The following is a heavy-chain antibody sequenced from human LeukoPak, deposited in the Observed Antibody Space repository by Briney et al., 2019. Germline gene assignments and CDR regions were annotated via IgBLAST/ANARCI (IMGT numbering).Heavy chain of an antibody. D-gene: IGHD6-13*01. CDR3: AKGTSSWHEFDS. J-gene: IGHJ4*02. CDR2: ISYDGSNK. CDR1: GFTFSSYA. V-gene: IGHV3-30*04. Sequence: GGSLRLSCAASGFTFSSYAMHWVRQAPGKGLEWGAVISYDGSNKYYADSVKGRFTISRDNSKNYLYLQMNSLRAEDTALYYCAKGTSSWHEFDSWGQGTLVTVSS.